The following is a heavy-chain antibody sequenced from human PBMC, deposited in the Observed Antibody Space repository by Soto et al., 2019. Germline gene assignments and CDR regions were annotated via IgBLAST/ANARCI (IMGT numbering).Heavy chain of an antibody. CDR3: ARGGRPFDY. V-gene: IGHV3-48*01. CDR2: ISSGDSTI. Sequence: GGSLRLSCAASGFTFSSYSMNWVRQAPGKGLEWVSYISSGDSTIYYADSVKGRFTISRDNAKNSLYLQMNSLRAEDTALYYCARGGRPFDYWGQGTLVTVSS. J-gene: IGHJ4*02. CDR1: GFTFSSYS. D-gene: IGHD3-10*01.